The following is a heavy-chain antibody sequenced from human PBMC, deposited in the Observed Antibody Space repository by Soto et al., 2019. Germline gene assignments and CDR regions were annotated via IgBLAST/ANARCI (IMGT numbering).Heavy chain of an antibody. J-gene: IGHJ4*02. CDR2: IGAYNGDT. V-gene: IGHV1-18*01. CDR3: ARDGGYYESSGDGH. D-gene: IGHD3-22*01. CDR1: GYTFTSYG. Sequence: ASVKVSCKASGYTFTSYGISWVRQAPGQGLEWMGWIGAYNGDTNYAQRLQGRVTMTTDTSTSTAYMELRSLRSDDTAVYYCARDGGYYESSGDGHWGQGTLVTVYS.